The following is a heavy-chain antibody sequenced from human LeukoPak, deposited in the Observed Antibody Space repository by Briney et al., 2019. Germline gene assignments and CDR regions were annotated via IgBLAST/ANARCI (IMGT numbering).Heavy chain of an antibody. CDR1: GGSISSYY. Sequence: PSETLSLTCTVSGGSISSYYWSWIRQPPGKGQEWIGYIYYRGSTNYNPSLKSRVTISVDTSKNQFSLKLSSVTAADTAVYYFARDPLFRSSSGLHGAFDIWGQGTMVTVSS. J-gene: IGHJ3*02. CDR2: IYYRGST. D-gene: IGHD6-19*01. CDR3: ARDPLFRSSSGLHGAFDI. V-gene: IGHV4-59*01.